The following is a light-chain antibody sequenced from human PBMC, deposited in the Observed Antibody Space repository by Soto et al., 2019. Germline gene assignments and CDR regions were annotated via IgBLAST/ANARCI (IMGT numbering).Light chain of an antibody. CDR1: QDISTS. CDR2: AAS. J-gene: IGKJ5*01. Sequence: DIPLTQSPPSGYASFGDSITITCRASQDISTSLAWYQQKPGKAPNLLIYAASTLQSGVPSRFSGSGSGTDFTLTISSLQPEDFGTYYCQEASRIPITFGQGTRLEIK. CDR3: QEASRIPIT. V-gene: IGKV1-12*01.